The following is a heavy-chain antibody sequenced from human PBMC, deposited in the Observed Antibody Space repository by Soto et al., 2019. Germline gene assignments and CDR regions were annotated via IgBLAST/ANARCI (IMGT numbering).Heavy chain of an antibody. D-gene: IGHD3-22*01. J-gene: IGHJ4*02. CDR1: GLTLSSYS. CDR2: ISSSSSYI. V-gene: IGHV3-21*01. Sequence: EVQLVESGGGLVKPGGPLRLSCAASGLTLSSYSMNWFRQAPGKGLGWVSSISSSSSYIYYADSVKGRFTISRDNAKNSLYLQMNSLRAEDTAVYYCARSPQPVSGYTLWGQGTLVTVSS. CDR3: ARSPQPVSGYTL.